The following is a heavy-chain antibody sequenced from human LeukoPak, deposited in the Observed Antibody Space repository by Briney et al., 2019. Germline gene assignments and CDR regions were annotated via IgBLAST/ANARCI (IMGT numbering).Heavy chain of an antibody. CDR1: GFTFSSYE. CDR2: ISSSGSTI. D-gene: IGHD6-13*01. V-gene: IGHV3-48*03. Sequence: GGSLRLSCAASGFTFSSYEMNWVRQAPGKGLEWVSYISSSGSTIYYADSVKGRFTISRDNAKNSLYLQMNSLRAEDTAVYYCARGRRRIAAPGATPPAPYFDFWGQGTLVTVSS. CDR3: ARGRRRIAAPGATPPAPYFDF. J-gene: IGHJ4*02.